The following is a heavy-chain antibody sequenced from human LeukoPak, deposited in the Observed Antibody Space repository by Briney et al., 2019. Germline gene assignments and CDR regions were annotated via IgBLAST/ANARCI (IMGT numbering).Heavy chain of an antibody. CDR1: GGSFSGYH. Sequence: SETLSLTCAVYGGSFSGYHWSWIRQPPGKGLEWIGEINHSGSTNYNPSLKSRVTISVDTSKNQFSLKLSSVTAADTAVYYCARGLGVVVPAAKVYWGQGTLVTVSS. CDR3: ARGLGVVVPAAKVY. D-gene: IGHD2-2*01. V-gene: IGHV4-34*01. J-gene: IGHJ4*02. CDR2: INHSGST.